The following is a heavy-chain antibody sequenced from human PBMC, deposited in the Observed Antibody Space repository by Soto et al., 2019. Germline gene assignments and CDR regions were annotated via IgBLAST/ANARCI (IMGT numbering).Heavy chain of an antibody. CDR2: ISWNSGSI. CDR1: GFTFDDYA. Sequence: EVQLVESGGGLVQPGRSLRLSCAASGFTFDDYAMHWVRQAPGKGLEWVSGISWNSGSIGYADSVKGRFTISRDNAKNSLYLQMNSLRAEDTALYYCAKDITSPFDEXSSSSVQFGAFDIWGQGTMVTVSS. J-gene: IGHJ3*02. V-gene: IGHV3-9*01. D-gene: IGHD6-6*01. CDR3: AKDITSPFDEXSSSSVQFGAFDI.